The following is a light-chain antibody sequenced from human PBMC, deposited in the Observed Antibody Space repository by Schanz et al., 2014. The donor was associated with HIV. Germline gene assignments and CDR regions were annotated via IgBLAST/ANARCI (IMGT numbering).Light chain of an antibody. V-gene: IGKV1-17*01. CDR1: QDIGND. J-gene: IGKJ4*01. CDR2: AAS. CDR3: QQRGNWPLT. Sequence: DIQMTQSPSSLSASVGDRVTITCRASQDIGNDLGWYQQKPGQAPKRLIYAASSLQSGVPSRFSGSGSGTDFTLTISSLEPEDFAVYYCQQRGNWPLTFGGGPKVECK.